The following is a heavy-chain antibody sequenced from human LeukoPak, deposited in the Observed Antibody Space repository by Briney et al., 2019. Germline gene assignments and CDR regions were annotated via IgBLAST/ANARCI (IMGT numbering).Heavy chain of an antibody. CDR3: ARYTIDYYDSSGYSHYFDY. D-gene: IGHD3-22*01. CDR2: IYYRGST. CDR1: GGSISSYY. J-gene: IGHJ4*02. V-gene: IGHV4-59*01. Sequence: SETLSLTCTVSGGSISSYYWSWIRQPPGKGLEWIGYIYYRGSTNYNPSLKSRVTISVDTSKNQFSLKLSSVTAADTAVYYCARYTIDYYDSSGYSHYFDYWGQGTLVTVSS.